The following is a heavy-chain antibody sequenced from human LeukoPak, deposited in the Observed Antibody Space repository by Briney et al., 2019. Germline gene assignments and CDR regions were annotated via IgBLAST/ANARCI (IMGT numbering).Heavy chain of an antibody. V-gene: IGHV4-59*01. D-gene: IGHD2-15*01. Sequence: SETLSLTCTVSGGSISSYYWSWIRQPPGKGLGWIGYIYYSGSTNYNPSLKSRVTISVDTSKNQFSLKLSSVTAADTAVYYCARVLVCSGGSCYSGFVGAFDIWGQGTMVTVSS. J-gene: IGHJ3*02. CDR3: ARVLVCSGGSCYSGFVGAFDI. CDR2: IYYSGST. CDR1: GGSISSYY.